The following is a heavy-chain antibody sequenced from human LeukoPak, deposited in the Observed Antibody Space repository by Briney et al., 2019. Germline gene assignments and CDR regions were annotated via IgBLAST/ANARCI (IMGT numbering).Heavy chain of an antibody. CDR2: ISGSGGST. Sequence: QPGGSLRLSCAASGFTFSTDAMNWARQAPGKGLEWVSAISGSGGSTYYADSVKGRFIISRDNSKNTLYLQLKSLRAEDTAVYYCAKAGSSWLYYYDSRGVEYYFDYWGQGTLVTVSS. CDR1: GFTFSTDA. D-gene: IGHD3-22*01. J-gene: IGHJ4*02. CDR3: AKAGSSWLYYYDSRGVEYYFDY. V-gene: IGHV3-23*01.